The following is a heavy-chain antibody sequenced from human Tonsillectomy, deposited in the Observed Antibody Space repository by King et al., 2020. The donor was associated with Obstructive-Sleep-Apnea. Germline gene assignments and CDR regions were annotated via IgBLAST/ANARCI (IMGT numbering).Heavy chain of an antibody. CDR3: ARLGITMIRGPTDY. CDR1: GYSFPSYW. CDR2: IYASDSYT. D-gene: IGHD3-10*01. Sequence: VQLVESGAEVKKPGESLRISCKGSGYSFPSYWISWVRQMPGKGLEWMGRIYASDSYTNYSPSFQGHVTISADKSISTAYLQWSSLKASDTAMYYCARLGITMIRGPTDYWGQGTLVTVPS. J-gene: IGHJ4*02. V-gene: IGHV5-10-1*03.